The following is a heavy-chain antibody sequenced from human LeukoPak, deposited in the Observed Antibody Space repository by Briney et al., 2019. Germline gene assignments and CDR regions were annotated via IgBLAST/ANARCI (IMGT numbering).Heavy chain of an antibody. Sequence: GGFLRLSCAASGFTFSGYAMAWVRQAPGKGLEWLSGVFASGGGISYADSVKGRFTISRDNSKDTLYLQMNSLRVDDTAVYFCAKDLNYGDGRWEFDVWGQETQVSVS. V-gene: IGHV3-23*01. CDR1: GFTFSGYA. D-gene: IGHD4-17*01. CDR3: AKDLNYGDGRWEFDV. CDR2: VFASGGGI. J-gene: IGHJ5*02.